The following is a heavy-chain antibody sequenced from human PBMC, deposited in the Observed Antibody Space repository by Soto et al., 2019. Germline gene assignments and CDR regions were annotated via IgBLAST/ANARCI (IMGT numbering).Heavy chain of an antibody. CDR3: ATDPVAVTGSFIDS. CDR2: ISYDGGET. V-gene: IGHV3-30-3*01. CDR1: GFTFSAYA. Sequence: GGSLRLSCAASGFTFSAYAFHCVRHAPGKGLEWLSVISYDGGETHYADSGEGRFIISRDSSKKTAYLQMNSLRGDDTAVYFCATDPVAVTGSFIDSWGQGTPVTVSS. D-gene: IGHD2-21*02. J-gene: IGHJ4*02.